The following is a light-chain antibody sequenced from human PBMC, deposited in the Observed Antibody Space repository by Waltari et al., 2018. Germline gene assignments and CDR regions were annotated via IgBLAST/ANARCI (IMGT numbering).Light chain of an antibody. CDR1: SSDVGSYDY. Sequence: QSALTQPASVSGSPGQSITISCTGTSSDVGSYDYVSWYQQHPGKAPKVMIYDVSNRPSGDSNRFSGSKSGNTASLTISGLQAEDEADYYCSSHTSNNVVVFGGGTKLTVL. V-gene: IGLV2-14*01. CDR2: DVS. CDR3: SSHTSNNVVV. J-gene: IGLJ2*01.